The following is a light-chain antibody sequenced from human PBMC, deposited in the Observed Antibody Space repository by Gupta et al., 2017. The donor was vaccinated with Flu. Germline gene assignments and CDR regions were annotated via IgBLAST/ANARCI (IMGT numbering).Light chain of an antibody. CDR3: QVRSN. CDR1: QSVSTS. Sequence: IVLTQSPATLSLSPGERVTLSCRASQSVSTSLAWYQQKPGQAPRLLIYDTSHRATGLPDRFSGSGSGTDFTLTISSIEPEDFAVYDCQVRSNFGGGTKVEIK. V-gene: IGKV3-11*01. J-gene: IGKJ4*01. CDR2: DTS.